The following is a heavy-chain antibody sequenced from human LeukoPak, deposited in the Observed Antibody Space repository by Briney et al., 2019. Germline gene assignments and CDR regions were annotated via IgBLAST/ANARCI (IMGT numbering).Heavy chain of an antibody. CDR2: INPGGGST. CDR1: GYTFTSYY. CDR3: AREIYYYDSSGYLLDY. J-gene: IGHJ4*02. D-gene: IGHD3-22*01. Sequence: ASVKVSCKASGYTFTSYYMHWVRQAPGQGLEWMGIINPGGGSTSYAQKFQGRVTMTRDTSTSTVYMELSSLRSEDTAVYYCAREIYYYDSSGYLLDYWGQGTLVTVSS. V-gene: IGHV1-46*01.